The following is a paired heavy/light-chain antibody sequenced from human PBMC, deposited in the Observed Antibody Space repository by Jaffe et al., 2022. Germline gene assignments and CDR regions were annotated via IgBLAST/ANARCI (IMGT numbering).Heavy chain of an antibody. J-gene: IGHJ6*03. CDR2: INPSGGST. V-gene: IGHV1-46*01. D-gene: IGHD5-12*01. CDR3: ARDYLMSVATIGFGWYYYYMDV. CDR1: GYTFTSYY. Sequence: QVQLVQSGAEVKKPGASVKVSCKASGYTFTSYYMHWVRQAPGQGLEWMGIINPSGGSTSYAQKFQGRVTMTRDTSTSTVYMELSSLRSEDTAVYYCARDYLMSVATIGFGWYYYYMDVWGKGTTVTVSS.
Light chain of an antibody. Sequence: DIQMTQSPSSVSASVGDRVTITCRASQGISSWLAWYQQKPGKAPKLLIYAASSLQSGVPSRFSGSGSGTDFTLTISSLQPEDFATYYCQQANSFPLFGPGTKVDIK. V-gene: IGKV1-12*01. CDR1: QGISSW. CDR2: AAS. J-gene: IGKJ3*01. CDR3: QQANSFPL.